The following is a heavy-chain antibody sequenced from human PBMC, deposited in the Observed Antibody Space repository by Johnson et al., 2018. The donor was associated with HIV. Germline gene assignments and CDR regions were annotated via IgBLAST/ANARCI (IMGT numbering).Heavy chain of an antibody. J-gene: IGHJ3*02. CDR3: ARSAAEDSRNGGAFDI. D-gene: IGHD3-22*01. CDR2: IYSRDTT. V-gene: IGHV3-66*02. Sequence: GKGLEWVSIIYSRDTTYYADSVKGRFTISRDSSKNTLYLQMNSLREEDTAVYYCARSAAEDSRNGGAFDIWGQGEMVTVSS.